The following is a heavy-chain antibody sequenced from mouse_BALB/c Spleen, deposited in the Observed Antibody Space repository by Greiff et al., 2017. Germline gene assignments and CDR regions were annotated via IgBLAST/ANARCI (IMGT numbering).Heavy chain of an antibody. D-gene: IGHD1-1*01. CDR2: IDPENGNT. CDR1: GFNIKDYY. Sequence: VHVKQSGAELVRPGALVKLSCKASGFNIKDYYMHWVKQRPEQGLEWIGWIDPENGNTIYDPKFQGKASITADTSSNTAYLQLSSLTSEDTAVYYCARTYGSSYDWFAYWGQGTLVTVSA. V-gene: IGHV14-1*02. J-gene: IGHJ3*01. CDR3: ARTYGSSYDWFAY.